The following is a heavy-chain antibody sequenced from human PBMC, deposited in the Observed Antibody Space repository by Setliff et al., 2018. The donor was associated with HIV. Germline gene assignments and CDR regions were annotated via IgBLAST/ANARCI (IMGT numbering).Heavy chain of an antibody. CDR1: GGSISSSSYY. J-gene: IGHJ4*02. Sequence: PSETLSLTCTVSGGSISSSSYYWGWIRQPPGKGLEWIGSIYYSGSTYYNPSLKSRVTISVDTSKNQFSLNVNSVTAADTAVYYCARGYGAAGGGYWGQGTLVTVSS. CDR2: IYYSGST. D-gene: IGHD6-25*01. CDR3: ARGYGAAGGGY. V-gene: IGHV4-39*01.